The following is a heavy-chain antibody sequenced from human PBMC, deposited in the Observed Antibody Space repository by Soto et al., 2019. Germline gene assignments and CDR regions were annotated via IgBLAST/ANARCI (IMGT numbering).Heavy chain of an antibody. CDR2: ISSSSSYI. V-gene: IGHV3-21*01. J-gene: IGHJ4*02. D-gene: IGHD3-10*01. Sequence: AGGSLRLSCAASGFTFSSYSMNWVRQAPGKGLEWVSSISSSSSYIYYADSVKGRFTISRDNAKNSLYLQMNSLRAEDTAVYYCASLHYYGSGEPTASDYWGQGTLVTVYS. CDR3: ASLHYYGSGEPTASDY. CDR1: GFTFSSYS.